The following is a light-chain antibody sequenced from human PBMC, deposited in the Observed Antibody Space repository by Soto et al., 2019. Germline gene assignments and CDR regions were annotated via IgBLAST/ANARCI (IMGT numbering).Light chain of an antibody. CDR2: QVS. V-gene: IGLV2-14*01. J-gene: IGLJ2*01. Sequence: QSVLTQPASVSGSPGQSITISCTGTHSDVGGYDYVSWYQHHPGKAPKLIIYQVSNRPSGLSNRFSGSKSGNTASLTISGLQAEDEADYYCSSFRDTYTVIFGGGTKLTVL. CDR3: SSFRDTYTVI. CDR1: HSDVGGYDY.